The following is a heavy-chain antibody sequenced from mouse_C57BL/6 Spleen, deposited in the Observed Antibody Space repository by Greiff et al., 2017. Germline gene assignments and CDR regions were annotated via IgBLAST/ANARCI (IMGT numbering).Heavy chain of an antibody. D-gene: IGHD4-1*01. CDR1: GFTFSSYA. CDR3: ARDWDGPFAY. V-gene: IGHV5-4*01. Sequence: EVQLVESGGGLVKPGGSLKLSCAASGFTFSSYAMSWVRQTPEKRLEWVATISDGGSYTYYPDNVKGRFTISRDNAKNNLYLQMSHLKSEDTAMYYCARDWDGPFAYWGQGTLVTVSA. J-gene: IGHJ3*01. CDR2: ISDGGSYT.